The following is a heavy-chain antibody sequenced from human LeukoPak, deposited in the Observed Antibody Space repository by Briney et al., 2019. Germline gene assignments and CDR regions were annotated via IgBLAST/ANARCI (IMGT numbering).Heavy chain of an antibody. D-gene: IGHD5-24*01. V-gene: IGHV4-4*02. CDR3: ARDQMTRSWYFDL. CDR1: GGSISNSHW. J-gene: IGHJ2*01. Sequence: SGTLSLTCTVSGGSISNSHWWTWVRQPPGKGLEWIGEIFPSGSTDYNPSLKSRVTIPVDKSKNQFSLKLAFVTAADTAVYYCARDQMTRSWYFDLWGRGTLVTVSS. CDR2: IFPSGST.